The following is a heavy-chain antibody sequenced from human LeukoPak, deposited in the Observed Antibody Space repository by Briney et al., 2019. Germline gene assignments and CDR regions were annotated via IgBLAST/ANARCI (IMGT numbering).Heavy chain of an antibody. CDR1: GGSFSGYY. Sequence: PSETLSLTCAVYGGSFSGYYWSWIRQPPGKGLEWIGEINHSGSTNYNPSLKSRVTISVDTSKNQFSLKLSSVTAADTAVYYCARGIIFTMIVVATNWFDPWGQGTLVTVSS. CDR2: INHSGST. CDR3: ARGIIFTMIVVATNWFDP. J-gene: IGHJ5*02. D-gene: IGHD3-22*01. V-gene: IGHV4-34*01.